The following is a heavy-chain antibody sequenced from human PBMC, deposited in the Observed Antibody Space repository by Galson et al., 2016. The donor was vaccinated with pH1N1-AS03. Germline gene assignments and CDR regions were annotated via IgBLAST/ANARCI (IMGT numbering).Heavy chain of an antibody. V-gene: IGHV5-51*03. D-gene: IGHD3-22*01. J-gene: IGHJ3*01. CDR2: IFPGDSDT. Sequence: QSGAEVKKPGDSLKISCKSSGYGFNGYWTGWVRQMPGKGLEWMGIIFPGDSDTRYSPSFQGQVTISADKSTRTTYLQWRSLKASDTAIYYCARPAHYDSSGRDDIDVWGQGTMLIVSS. CDR1: GYGFNGYW. CDR3: ARPAHYDSSGRDDIDV.